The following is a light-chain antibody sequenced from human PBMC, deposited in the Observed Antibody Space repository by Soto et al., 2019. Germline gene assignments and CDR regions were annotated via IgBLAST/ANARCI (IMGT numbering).Light chain of an antibody. Sequence: ENVLTQSPGTLSLSPGERATLSCRASQSVSSSYLAWYQQKPGQAPRLLIYGASSRATCIPDRFSGSGSGKDFTLTISRLEPEDFAEYDCQQYGSSTAITFGQGTRREIK. J-gene: IGKJ5*01. CDR2: GAS. V-gene: IGKV3-20*01. CDR1: QSVSSSY. CDR3: QQYGSSTAIT.